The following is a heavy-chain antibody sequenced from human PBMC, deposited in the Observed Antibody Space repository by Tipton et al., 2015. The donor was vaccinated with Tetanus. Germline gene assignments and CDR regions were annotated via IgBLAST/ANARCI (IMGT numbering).Heavy chain of an antibody. Sequence: TLSLTCTVSGGSVSSDSYYWSWIRQPPGKGLEWIGHIYFSGSTNYNPSLKSRVTILLDTSKNQFSLKLSSVTAADTAIYYCARERIEAFYYHGLDVWGPGTTVTVSS. CDR2: IYFSGST. CDR3: ARERIEAFYYHGLDV. D-gene: IGHD2-21*01. J-gene: IGHJ6*02. CDR1: GGSVSSDSYY. V-gene: IGHV4-61*01.